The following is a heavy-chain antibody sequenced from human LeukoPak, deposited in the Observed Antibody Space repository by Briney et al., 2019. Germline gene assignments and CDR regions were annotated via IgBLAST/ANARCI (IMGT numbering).Heavy chain of an antibody. V-gene: IGHV4-61*02. CDR3: ARSGYSNFDY. J-gene: IGHJ4*02. D-gene: IGHD3-3*01. CDR2: IYASGST. CDR1: GGSLSSGSDY. Sequence: SQTLSLTCTVSGGSLSSGSDYWSWLRQSAGKGLEWIGRIYASGSTNYNPSLKSRVTISVDTSKNQFSLKLSSVTAADTAVYYCARSGYSNFDYWGQGTLVTVSS.